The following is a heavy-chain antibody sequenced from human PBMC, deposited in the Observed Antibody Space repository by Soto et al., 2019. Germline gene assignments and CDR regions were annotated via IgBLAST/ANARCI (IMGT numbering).Heavy chain of an antibody. V-gene: IGHV3-23*01. CDR2: ISGSGGST. D-gene: IGHD3-9*01. CDR3: AKGPRGGYYDILTGYRDYYYGMDV. J-gene: IGHJ6*02. CDR1: GFTFSSYA. Sequence: GGSLRLSCEASGFTFSSYAMSWVRQAPGKGLEWVSAISGSGGSTYYADSVKGRFTISRDNSKNTLYLQMNSLRAEDTAVYYCAKGPRGGYYDILTGYRDYYYGMDVWGQGTTVTVSS.